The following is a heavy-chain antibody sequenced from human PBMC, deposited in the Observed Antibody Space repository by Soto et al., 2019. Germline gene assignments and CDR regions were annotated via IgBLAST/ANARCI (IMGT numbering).Heavy chain of an antibody. CDR1: GGSFSGYY. J-gene: IGHJ6*02. Sequence: PSETLSLTCAVYGGSFSGYYWSWIRQPPGKGLEWIGEINHSGSTNYNPSLKSRVTISVDTSKNQFSLKLSSVTAADTAVYYCARGLPCDILTGYYGNYYYYYGMDVWGQGTTVTVSS. D-gene: IGHD3-9*01. CDR3: ARGLPCDILTGYYGNYYYYYGMDV. CDR2: INHSGST. V-gene: IGHV4-34*01.